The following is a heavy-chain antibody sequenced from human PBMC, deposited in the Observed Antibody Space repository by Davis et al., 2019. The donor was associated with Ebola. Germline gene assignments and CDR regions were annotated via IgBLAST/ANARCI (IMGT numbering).Heavy chain of an antibody. Sequence: PGGSLRLSCAASGFTFTTYTMHWVRQAPGKGLEWVSSISSSSSHIYYGDSVKGRFTISRDNAKNSLYLQMNSLRAEDTAVYYCASPYSGYDSDGMDVWGQGTTVTVSS. CDR3: ASPYSGYDSDGMDV. D-gene: IGHD5-12*01. J-gene: IGHJ6*02. CDR2: ISSSSSHI. CDR1: GFTFTTYT. V-gene: IGHV3-21*01.